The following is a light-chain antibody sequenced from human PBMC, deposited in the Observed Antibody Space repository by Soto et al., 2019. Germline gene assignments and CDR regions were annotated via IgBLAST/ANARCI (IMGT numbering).Light chain of an antibody. CDR2: SNN. Sequence: QSVLTQPPSASGTPGQRVTISCSGSSSNIGTYTVNWYQQVPGTAPKLLIYSNNQRPSGVPDRFSGSKSGTSASLANSGLQSEDEADYYCAAWDASLNGVIFGGGTKLTVL. CDR3: AAWDASLNGVI. J-gene: IGLJ2*01. CDR1: SSNIGTYT. V-gene: IGLV1-44*01.